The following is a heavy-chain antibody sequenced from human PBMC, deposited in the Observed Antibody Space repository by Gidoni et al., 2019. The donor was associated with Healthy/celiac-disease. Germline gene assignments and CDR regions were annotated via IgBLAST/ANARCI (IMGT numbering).Heavy chain of an antibody. CDR3: ARGRTINYYYGSGPDYYYGMDV. V-gene: IGHV4-34*01. J-gene: IGHJ6*02. Sequence: QVQLQQWGAGLLKPSETLSLTCAVYGGSFSGYYWRWLRQPPGKGLEWIGEINHSGSTNYNPSLKSRVTISVDTSKNQFSLKLSSVTAADTAVYYCARGRTINYYYGSGPDYYYGMDVWGQGTTVTVSS. D-gene: IGHD3-10*01. CDR2: INHSGST. CDR1: GGSFSGYY.